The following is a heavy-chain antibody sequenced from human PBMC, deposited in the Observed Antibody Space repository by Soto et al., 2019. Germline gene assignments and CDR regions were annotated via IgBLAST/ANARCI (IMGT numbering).Heavy chain of an antibody. CDR3: AREDSSGWYVDGDYYYGMDV. D-gene: IGHD6-19*01. CDR1: GFTFSSYG. Sequence: VGSVRLSCAASGFTFSSYGMHWVRQAPGKGLEWVAVIWYDGSNKYYADSVKGRFTISRDNSKNTLYLQMNSLRAEDTAVYYCAREDSSGWYVDGDYYYGMDVWGQGTTVTVSS. J-gene: IGHJ6*02. CDR2: IWYDGSNK. V-gene: IGHV3-33*01.